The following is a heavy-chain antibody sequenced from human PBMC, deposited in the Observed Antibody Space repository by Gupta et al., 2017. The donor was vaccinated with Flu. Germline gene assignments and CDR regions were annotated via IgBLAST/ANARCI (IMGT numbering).Heavy chain of an antibody. CDR3: ASGVGYAAFDY. CDR2: IYYSGSS. CDR1: GDSITSSRYY. J-gene: IGHJ4*02. Sequence: QLQLQESGPGLVKPSETLSLTCTVSGDSITSSRYYWGLIRQPPGKGPEWIGTIYYSGSSYYKPSLRSRVTISLDTSKNQFSLKLRSMTAADTAVYYCASGVGYAAFDYWGQGALVTVSS. D-gene: IGHD2-2*01. V-gene: IGHV4-39*01.